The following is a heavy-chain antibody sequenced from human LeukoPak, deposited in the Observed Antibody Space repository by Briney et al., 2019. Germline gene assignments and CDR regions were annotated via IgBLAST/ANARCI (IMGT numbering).Heavy chain of an antibody. J-gene: IGHJ3*02. CDR1: GFTFSSYA. CDR2: ISYDGSNK. D-gene: IGHD3-10*01. CDR3: ARDPALLWFGDAFDI. V-gene: IGHV3-30-3*01. Sequence: GRSLRLSCAASGFTFSSYAMHWVRQAPGKGLEWVAVISYDGSNKYYADSVKGRFTISRDNSKNTLYLQMNSLRAEDTAVYYCARDPALLWFGDAFDIWGQGTMVTVSS.